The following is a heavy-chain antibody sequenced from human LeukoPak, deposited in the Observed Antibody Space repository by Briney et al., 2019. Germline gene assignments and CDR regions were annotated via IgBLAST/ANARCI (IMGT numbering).Heavy chain of an antibody. CDR2: IYSSGST. D-gene: IGHD1-26*01. CDR3: AREGVPYSGSYLDY. Sequence: SETLSLTCTVSGGSISSYYWSWIRQPAGKGLEWIGRIYSSGSTNYNPSLKSRVTMSVDTSKNQFSLKLSTVTAADTAVYYCAREGVPYSGSYLDYWGQGTLVTVSS. J-gene: IGHJ4*02. V-gene: IGHV4-4*07. CDR1: GGSISSYY.